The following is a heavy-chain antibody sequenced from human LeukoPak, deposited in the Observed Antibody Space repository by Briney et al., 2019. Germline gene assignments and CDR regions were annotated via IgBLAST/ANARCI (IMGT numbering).Heavy chain of an antibody. J-gene: IGHJ4*02. CDR1: GGIFSSYA. D-gene: IGHD3-10*02. CDR3: ASPSRGATMMGEY. CDR2: IIPILGIA. V-gene: IGHV1-69*04. Sequence: SVNVSCKASGGIFSSYAISWVRQAPGQGLEWMGRIIPILGIANYAQKFRGRVTITADKSTSTAYMELSSLRSEDTAVYYCASPSRGATMMGEYWGQGTLVTVSS.